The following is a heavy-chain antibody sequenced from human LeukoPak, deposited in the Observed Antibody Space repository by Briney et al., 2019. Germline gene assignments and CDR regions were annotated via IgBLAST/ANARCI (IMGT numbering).Heavy chain of an antibody. Sequence: ASVKVSCKASGYTFTGYYMHWVRQAPGQGLEWMGWINPNSGGTNYAQKFQGRVTMTRDTSISTAYMELSRLRSDDTAVYYCAREGPYCSSTSCYTEWGQGTLVTVSS. CDR2: INPNSGGT. CDR3: AREGPYCSSTSCYTE. V-gene: IGHV1-2*02. CDR1: GYTFTGYY. D-gene: IGHD2-2*02. J-gene: IGHJ4*02.